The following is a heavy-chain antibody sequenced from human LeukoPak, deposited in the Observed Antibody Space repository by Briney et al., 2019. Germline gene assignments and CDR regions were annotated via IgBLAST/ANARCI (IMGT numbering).Heavy chain of an antibody. J-gene: IGHJ4*02. CDR3: ARRFYDILTGYYSDDY. D-gene: IGHD3-9*01. Sequence: GESLKISCKGSGYSFTSYWIGCVRQMPGKGLEWMGIIYPGDSDTRYSPSFQGQVTISADKSISTAYLQWSSLKASDTAMYYCARRFYDILTGYYSDDYWGQGTLVTVSS. CDR2: IYPGDSDT. V-gene: IGHV5-51*01. CDR1: GYSFTSYW.